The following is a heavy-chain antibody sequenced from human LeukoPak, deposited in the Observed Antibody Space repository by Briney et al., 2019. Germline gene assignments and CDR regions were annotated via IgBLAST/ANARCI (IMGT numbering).Heavy chain of an antibody. CDR3: ARAELLLSYFDY. Sequence: LRLSCAASGFTFSSCSMNWVRQPPGKGLEWVGYIYHSGSTYYNPSLKRRVTISVDRSKNQFSVKLGSVTAADTAVYECARAELLLSYFDYWGEGALVTVSS. CDR1: GFTFSSCS. CDR2: IYHSGST. J-gene: IGHJ4*02. V-gene: IGHV4-30-2*01. D-gene: IGHD2-2*01.